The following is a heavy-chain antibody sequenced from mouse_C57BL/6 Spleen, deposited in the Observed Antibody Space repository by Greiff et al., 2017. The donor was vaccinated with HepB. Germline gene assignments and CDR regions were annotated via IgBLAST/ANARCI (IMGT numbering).Heavy chain of an antibody. CDR2: INPNNGGT. V-gene: IGHV1-18*01. CDR3: ARDHYYGSRYAMDY. Sequence: EVQLQQSGPELVKPGASVKIPCKASGYTFTDYNMDWVKQSHGKSLEWIGDINPNNGGTIYNQKFKGKATLTVDKSSSTAYMELRSLTSEDTAVYYCARDHYYGSRYAMDYWGQGTSVTVSS. D-gene: IGHD1-1*01. J-gene: IGHJ4*01. CDR1: GYTFTDYN.